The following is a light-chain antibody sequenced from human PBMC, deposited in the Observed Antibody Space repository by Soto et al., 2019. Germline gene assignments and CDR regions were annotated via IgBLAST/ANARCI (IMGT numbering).Light chain of an antibody. CDR2: DAS. V-gene: IGKV3-11*01. CDR1: QSVSSY. CDR3: QQRSNWRT. Sequence: EIVLTQSPATLSLFPGERATLSCRASQSVSSYLAWYQQKPGQAPRLLIYDASNRATGIPARFSGSGSGTDFTLTISSLEPEDFAVYYCQQRSNWRTFGQGTKVDI. J-gene: IGKJ1*01.